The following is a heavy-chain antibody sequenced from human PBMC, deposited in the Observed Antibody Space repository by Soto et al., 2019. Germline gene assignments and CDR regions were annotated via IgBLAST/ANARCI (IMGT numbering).Heavy chain of an antibody. D-gene: IGHD3-22*01. J-gene: IGHJ4*02. V-gene: IGHV3-23*01. Sequence: EVQLLESGGGLVQPGGSLRLSCAASGFTFSSYDMSWVRQAPGKGLEWVSGISDSGGSTNYADSVKGRFTISRDNSXNPXYLQVNSLRAEDTAVYYCARVSVENYYDSSGPQNYWGQGTLVTVSS. CDR3: ARVSVENYYDSSGPQNY. CDR2: ISDSGGST. CDR1: GFTFSSYD.